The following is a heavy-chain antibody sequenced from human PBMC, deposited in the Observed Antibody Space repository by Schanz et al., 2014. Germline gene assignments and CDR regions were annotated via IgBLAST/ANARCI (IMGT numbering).Heavy chain of an antibody. CDR3: ARGPTQGYSYGHNIGAYYYGMDV. V-gene: IGHV1-69*02. CDR1: GGTFSSYT. CDR2: IIPVLAIA. J-gene: IGHJ6*02. D-gene: IGHD5-18*01. Sequence: QVQLVQSGAEVKKPGSSVKVSCTASGGTFSSYTISWIRQAPGQGLEWMGRIIPVLAIADYAQKFQGRVTITADKSTSTASMELSSLRSEDTAVYYCARGPTQGYSYGHNIGAYYYGMDVSGQGTTVTVSS.